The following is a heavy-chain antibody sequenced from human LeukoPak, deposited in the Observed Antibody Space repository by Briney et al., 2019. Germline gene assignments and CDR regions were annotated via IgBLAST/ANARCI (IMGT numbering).Heavy chain of an antibody. CDR1: GFTFSTYG. Sequence: GGSLRLSCAASGFTFSTYGMHWVRQAPGKGLEWVAFISYDGSYKYYADSVKGRFTISRDNAKNSLYLQMNSLRAEDTAVYYCASTLTRITIFGVPSSDYYYGMDVWGQGTTVTVSS. CDR2: ISYDGSYK. D-gene: IGHD3-3*01. J-gene: IGHJ6*02. CDR3: ASTLTRITIFGVPSSDYYYGMDV. V-gene: IGHV3-30*03.